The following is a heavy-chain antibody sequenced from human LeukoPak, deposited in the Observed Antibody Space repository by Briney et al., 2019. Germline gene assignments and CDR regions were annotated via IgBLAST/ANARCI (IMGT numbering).Heavy chain of an antibody. CDR2: IKQDGSEK. J-gene: IGHJ4*02. V-gene: IGHV3-7*01. D-gene: IGHD6-6*01. CDR1: GFPFSSYW. CDR3: ARGVDSSSSEVFDY. Sequence: GGSLRLSCAASGFPFSSYWMAWVRQAPGKGLEWVASIKQDGSEKYYVDSVKGRFTISRDNAKNSLYLQMNSLRVDDTAVYYCARGVDSSSSEVFDYWGQGTLVTASS.